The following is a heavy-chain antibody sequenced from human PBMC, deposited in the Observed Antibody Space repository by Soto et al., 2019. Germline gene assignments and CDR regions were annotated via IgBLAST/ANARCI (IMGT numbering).Heavy chain of an antibody. CDR2: ISGSGGST. V-gene: IGHV3-23*01. Sequence: EVQLLESGGGLVQPGESLRLSCAASGFAFSSYAMSWVRQAPGKGLEWVSAISGSGGSTYYADSVKGRFTISRDNSKNTLYLQMNSLRAEDTAVYYCAKVVAVAGDYFDYWGQGTLVTVSS. J-gene: IGHJ4*02. CDR3: AKVVAVAGDYFDY. D-gene: IGHD6-19*01. CDR1: GFAFSSYA.